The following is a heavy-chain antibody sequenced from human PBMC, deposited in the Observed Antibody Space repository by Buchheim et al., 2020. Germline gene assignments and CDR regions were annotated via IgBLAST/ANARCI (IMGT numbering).Heavy chain of an antibody. D-gene: IGHD1-1*01. CDR1: GGSISSGDYY. CDR2: IYYSGST. V-gene: IGHV4-30-4*01. CDR3: ARDNPIRTGTFHYYYYYGMDV. Sequence: QVQLQESGPGLVKPSQTLSLTRTVSGGSISSGDYYWSWIRQPPGKGLEWIGYIYYSGSTYYNPSLKSRVTISVDTSKNQFSLKLSSVTAADTAVYYCARDNPIRTGTFHYYYYYGMDVWGQGTT. J-gene: IGHJ6*02.